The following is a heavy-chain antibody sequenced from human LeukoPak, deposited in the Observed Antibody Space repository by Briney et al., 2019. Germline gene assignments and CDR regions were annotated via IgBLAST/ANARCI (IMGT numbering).Heavy chain of an antibody. D-gene: IGHD3-10*01. CDR3: ARGITMAN. CDR1: GFTFSNYW. Sequence: GGSLRLSCAASGFTFSNYWMTWVRQAPGKGLEWVANIKQDGSERDYVDSVKGRFTISRDDAKNSLYLQMNSLRAEDTAVYYCARGITMANWGQGTLVTDSS. V-gene: IGHV3-7*04. CDR2: IKQDGSER. J-gene: IGHJ4*02.